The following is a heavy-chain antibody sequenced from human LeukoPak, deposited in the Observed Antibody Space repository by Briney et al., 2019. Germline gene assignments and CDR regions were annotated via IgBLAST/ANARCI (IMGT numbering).Heavy chain of an antibody. J-gene: IGHJ4*02. CDR1: GFTFSSYA. CDR3: ARGGAYYDSSGYSLGY. Sequence: GGSLRLSCAASGFTFSSYAMSWVRQAPGKGLEWVSAISGSGGSTYYADSVKGRFTISRDNSKNTLYLQMNSLRAEDTAVYYCARGGAYYDSSGYSLGYWGQGTLVTVSS. CDR2: ISGSGGST. V-gene: IGHV3-23*01. D-gene: IGHD3-22*01.